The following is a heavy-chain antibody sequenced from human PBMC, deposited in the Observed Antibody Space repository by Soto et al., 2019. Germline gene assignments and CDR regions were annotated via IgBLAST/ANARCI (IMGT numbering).Heavy chain of an antibody. CDR2: IYQSGST. J-gene: IGHJ6*02. Sequence: SETLSLTCAVSGGSISSGGYSWSWIRQPPGKGLEWIGYIYQSGSTYYNPSLKSRVTISVDRSRNQFSLKLSSVTAADTAVYFCATQSYSNSGAYYSYAMDVWGQGTKVTVSS. V-gene: IGHV4-30-2*01. CDR3: ATQSYSNSGAYYSYAMDV. CDR1: GGSISSGGYS. D-gene: IGHD4-4*01.